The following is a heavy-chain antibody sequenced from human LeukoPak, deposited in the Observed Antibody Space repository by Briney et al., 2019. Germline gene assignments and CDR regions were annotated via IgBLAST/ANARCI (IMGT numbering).Heavy chain of an antibody. Sequence: GGSLRLSCAASGFTFSSYGMDWVRQDPGKGREWVAVVSYDGSNKYYADSVKGRFTISRDNSKNTLYLQMNSLRAEDTAVYYCARDGGLGAAAGLDYWGQGTLVTVSS. CDR3: ARDGGLGAAAGLDY. D-gene: IGHD6-13*01. J-gene: IGHJ4*02. CDR1: GFTFSSYG. CDR2: VSYDGSNK. V-gene: IGHV3-30-3*01.